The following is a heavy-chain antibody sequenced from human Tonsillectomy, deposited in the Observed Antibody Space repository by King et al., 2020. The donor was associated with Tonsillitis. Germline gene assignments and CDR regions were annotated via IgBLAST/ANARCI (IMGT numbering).Heavy chain of an antibody. J-gene: IGHJ3*02. CDR1: GYTFTSYY. CDR3: ARDIPGGDAFDI. D-gene: IGHD2-21*01. V-gene: IGHV1-46*01. CDR2: INPNGGST. Sequence: VQLVESGAEVKKPGASVKVSCKASGYTFTSYYMHWVRQAPGQGPEWMGIINPNGGSTSYAQKFQGRVTMTRDTSTSTVYMELTSLRSEDTAMYYCARDIPGGDAFDIWGQGTMATVSS.